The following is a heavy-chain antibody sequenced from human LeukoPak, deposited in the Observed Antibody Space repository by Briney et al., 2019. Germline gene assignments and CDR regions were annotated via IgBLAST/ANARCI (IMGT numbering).Heavy chain of an antibody. J-gene: IGHJ5*02. CDR1: GYTFTDYN. CDR3: GGGEKIYVFLIVYPKTCSAP. D-gene: IGHD3-3*01. V-gene: IGHV1-2*02. CDR2: INPNNGGT. Sequence: GASVKVSCKTSGYTFTDYNMHWVRQAPGQGLEWMGWINPNNGGTNYTEKFQGRVTMTRDTSISTAYMELSRLRSDDTAVYHCGGGEKIYVFLIVYPKTCSAPWAQGTLATVSS.